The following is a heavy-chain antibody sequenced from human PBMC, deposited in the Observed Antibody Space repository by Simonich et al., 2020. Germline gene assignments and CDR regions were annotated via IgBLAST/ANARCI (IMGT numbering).Heavy chain of an antibody. D-gene: IGHD3-16*01. CDR3: AREQARGGAFDI. J-gene: IGHJ3*02. Sequence: EVQLVESGGGLVKPGGSLRLSCAASGFTFSSYSMNWVRQAPGKWLEWVASISSSSSYIYYADSVKGRFTISRDNAKNSLYLQMNSLRAEDTAVYYCAREQARGGAFDIWGQGTMVTVSS. V-gene: IGHV3-21*01. CDR2: ISSSSSYI. CDR1: GFTFSSYS.